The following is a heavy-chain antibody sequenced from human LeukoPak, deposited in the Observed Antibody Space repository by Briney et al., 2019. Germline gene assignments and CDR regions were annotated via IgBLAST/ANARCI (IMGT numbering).Heavy chain of an antibody. V-gene: IGHV4-39*07. CDR2: IYYSGST. CDR3: ARQGGNTDDAFDI. Sequence: KPSETLSLTCTVSGGSISSSSYYWGWIRQPPGKGLEWIGSIYYSGSTYYNPSLKSRVTISVDTSKNQFSLKLSSVTAADTAVYYCARQGGNTDDAFDIWGQGTMVTVSS. CDR1: GGSISSSSYY. D-gene: IGHD4-23*01. J-gene: IGHJ3*02.